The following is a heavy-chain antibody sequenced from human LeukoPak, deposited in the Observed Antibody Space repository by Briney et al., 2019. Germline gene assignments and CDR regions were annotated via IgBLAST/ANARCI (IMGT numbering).Heavy chain of an antibody. D-gene: IGHD4-17*01. V-gene: IGHV3-43*02. CDR3: AKSYGDFARALDY. CDR2: ITGDGSST. CDR1: GFTFDDYA. Sequence: PGESLRLSCAASGFTFDDYAMHWVRQGPGKGLEWVSLITGDGSSTYYADSVKGRFTISRDNSKNSLYLQMNSLRTEDTALYYCAKSYGDFARALDYWGQGTLVTVS. J-gene: IGHJ4*02.